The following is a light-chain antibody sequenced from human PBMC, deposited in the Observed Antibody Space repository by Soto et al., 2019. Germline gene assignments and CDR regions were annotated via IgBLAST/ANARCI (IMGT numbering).Light chain of an antibody. CDR1: QGVSSS. V-gene: IGKV3D-15*01. Sequence: VLTQSPASLSVSPGERATLSCRASQGVSSSLAWYQHKPGQAPRLLIYDASTRAAGIPARISGSGSGTEFTLTISSLQSEDFAVYFCQQYNNWPLTFGGGTKVEIK. J-gene: IGKJ4*01. CDR3: QQYNNWPLT. CDR2: DAS.